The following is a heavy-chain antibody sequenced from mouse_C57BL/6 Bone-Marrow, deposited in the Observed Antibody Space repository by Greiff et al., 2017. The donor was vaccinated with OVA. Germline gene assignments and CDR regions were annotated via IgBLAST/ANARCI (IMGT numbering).Heavy chain of an antibody. D-gene: IGHD4-1*01. CDR2: INPSSGYT. Sequence: VQLQQSGAELAKPGASVKLSCKASGYTFTSYWMHWVKQRPGQGLEWIGYINPSSGYTKYNQKFKDKATLTADISSSTAYMQLSSLTYEDAAVYYCARGANWALFAYWGKGTLVTVSA. J-gene: IGHJ3*01. CDR1: GYTFTSYW. V-gene: IGHV1-7*01. CDR3: ARGANWALFAY.